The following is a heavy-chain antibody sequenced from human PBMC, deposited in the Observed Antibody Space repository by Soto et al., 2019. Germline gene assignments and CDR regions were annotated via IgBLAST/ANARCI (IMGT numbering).Heavy chain of an antibody. J-gene: IGHJ3*02. CDR3: ARDTHDAFDI. Sequence: PSETLSLTCTVSGGSISSYYWSWIRQPPGKGLGWIGYIYYSGSTNYNPSLKSRVTISVDTSQNQFSLKLSSVTAADTAVYYCARDTHDAFDIWGQGTMVTVSS. V-gene: IGHV4-59*01. CDR1: GGSISSYY. CDR2: IYYSGST.